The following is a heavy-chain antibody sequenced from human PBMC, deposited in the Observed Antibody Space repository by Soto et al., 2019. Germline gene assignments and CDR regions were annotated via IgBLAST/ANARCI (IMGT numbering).Heavy chain of an antibody. CDR3: ARSDEYYYDSSGYDYYYYGMDV. V-gene: IGHV1-3*01. D-gene: IGHD3-22*01. J-gene: IGHJ6*02. Sequence: ASVKVSCKASGYTFTSYAMHWVRQAPGQRLEWMGWINAGNGNTKYSQKFQGGVTITRDTSASTAYMELSSLRSEDTAVYYCARSDEYYYDSSGYDYYYYGMDVWGQGTTVTVSS. CDR2: INAGNGNT. CDR1: GYTFTSYA.